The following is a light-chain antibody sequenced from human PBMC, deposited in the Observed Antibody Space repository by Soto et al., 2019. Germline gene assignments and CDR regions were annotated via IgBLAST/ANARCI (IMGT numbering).Light chain of an antibody. V-gene: IGLV2-14*01. Sequence: QSVLTQPASVSGSPGQSITICCTGTTTDVGRYDYVSWYQQHPGKAPKLVIFEVTRRPSESSNRFSGSKSGNTASLTISGLQAEDEADYYCSSYRNGGTLIFGGGTKLTVL. CDR1: TTDVGRYDY. CDR3: SSYRNGGTLI. CDR2: EVT. J-gene: IGLJ2*01.